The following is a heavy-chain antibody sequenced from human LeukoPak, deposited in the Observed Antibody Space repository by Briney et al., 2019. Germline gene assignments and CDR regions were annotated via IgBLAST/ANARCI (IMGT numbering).Heavy chain of an antibody. V-gene: IGHV1-69*13. J-gene: IGHJ4*02. CDR2: IIPIFGTA. CDR3: ARPVAPYRHQHYFDY. Sequence: SVKVSCKASGGTFSGYAISWVRQAPGQGLEWMGGIIPIFGTANYAQKFQGRVTITADESTSTAYMELSSLRSEDTAVYYCARPVAPYRHQHYFDYWGQGTLVTVSS. D-gene: IGHD6-19*01. CDR1: GGTFSGYA.